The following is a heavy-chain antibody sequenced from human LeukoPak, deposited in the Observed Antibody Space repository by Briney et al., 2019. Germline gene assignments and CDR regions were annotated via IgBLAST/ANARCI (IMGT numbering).Heavy chain of an antibody. CDR1: GGSINSYY. Sequence: PSETLSLTCTVSGGSINSYYWSWIRQPPGKGLGWIGDIYYSGRTNYNPSLKSRVTVSVDTSKNQFSLKLSSVTAADTAVYHCARRDGYCSSSSCYFARFDPWGQGTLVTVSS. V-gene: IGHV4-59*08. D-gene: IGHD2-2*01. J-gene: IGHJ5*02. CDR2: IYYSGRT. CDR3: ARRDGYCSSSSCYFARFDP.